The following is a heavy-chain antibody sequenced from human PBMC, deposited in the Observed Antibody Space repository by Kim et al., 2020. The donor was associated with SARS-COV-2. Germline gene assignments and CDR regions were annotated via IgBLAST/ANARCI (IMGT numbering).Heavy chain of an antibody. J-gene: IGHJ5*02. V-gene: IGHV4-39*01. D-gene: IGHD3-10*01. Sequence: LKSRVTISVDTAKNQFSLKLSSVTAADTAVYYCARSLLLLWFGELALPFAWGQGTLVTVSS. CDR3: ARSLLLLWFGELALPFA.